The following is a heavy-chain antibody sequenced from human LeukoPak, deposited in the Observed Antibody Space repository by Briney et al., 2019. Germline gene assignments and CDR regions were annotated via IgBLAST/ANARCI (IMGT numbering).Heavy chain of an antibody. D-gene: IGHD2-2*01. Sequence: GGSLRLSCAASGFTFSSYGVHWVRQAPGKGLEWVAVIWYDGSNKYYADSVKGRFTISRDNSKNTLYLQMNSLRAEDTAVYYCARDPAFVVVPAANDAFDIWGQGTMVTVSS. V-gene: IGHV3-33*01. J-gene: IGHJ3*02. CDR3: ARDPAFVVVPAANDAFDI. CDR1: GFTFSSYG. CDR2: IWYDGSNK.